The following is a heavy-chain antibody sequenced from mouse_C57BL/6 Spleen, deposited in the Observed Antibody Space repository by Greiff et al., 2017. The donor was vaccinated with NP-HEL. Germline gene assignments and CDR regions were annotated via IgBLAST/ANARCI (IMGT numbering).Heavy chain of an antibody. Sequence: QVQLQQSGAELVRHGASVKLSCKASGYTFTDYYINWVKQRPGQGLEWIARIYPGSGNTYYNEKFKGKATLTAEKSSSTAYMQLSSLTSEDSAVYFCAKRDYYGSSPYWYFDVWGTGTTVTVSS. CDR2: IYPGSGNT. J-gene: IGHJ1*03. CDR3: AKRDYYGSSPYWYFDV. CDR1: GYTFTDYY. D-gene: IGHD1-1*01. V-gene: IGHV1-76*01.